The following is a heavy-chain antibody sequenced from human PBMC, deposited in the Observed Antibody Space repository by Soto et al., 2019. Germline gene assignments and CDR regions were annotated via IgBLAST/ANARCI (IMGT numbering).Heavy chain of an antibody. J-gene: IGHJ5*02. CDR2: IYPGDSDT. Sequence: PRESLKNSCKGFGYSFTSYCVGGGGPMPGEGLEWMGIIYPGDSDTRYSPSFQGQVTISADKSISTAYLQWSSLKASDTAMYYCARLENGTTYFRWFDPWGQGTLVTVSS. D-gene: IGHD1-7*01. V-gene: IGHV5-51*01. CDR3: ARLENGTTYFRWFDP. CDR1: GYSFTSYC.